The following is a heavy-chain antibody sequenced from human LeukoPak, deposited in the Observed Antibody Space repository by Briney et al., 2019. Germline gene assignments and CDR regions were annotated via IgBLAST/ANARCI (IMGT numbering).Heavy chain of an antibody. CDR1: GGSISSYY. D-gene: IGHD6-13*01. J-gene: IGHJ5*02. CDR2: IYYSGSA. CDR3: ARVSGRWEPEQLDWFDP. Sequence: SETLSLTCTVSGGSISSYYWGWIRQPPGKGLEWIGSIYYSGSAYYNPSLKSRVTISVDTSKNQFSLKLSSVTAADTAVYYCARVSGRWEPEQLDWFDPWGQGTLVTVSS. V-gene: IGHV4-39*07.